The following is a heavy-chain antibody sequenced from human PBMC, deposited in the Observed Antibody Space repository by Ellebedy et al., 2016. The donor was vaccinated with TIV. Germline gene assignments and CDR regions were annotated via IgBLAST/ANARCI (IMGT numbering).Heavy chain of an antibody. D-gene: IGHD4-17*01. Sequence: GESLKISCAASGFTFSSYSMNWVRQAPGKGLEWVSYISSGSGTTYYADSVKGRFTVSRDNAKDSLYLQMDSLRADDTAVYYCARAGDYNLLSPAGGYWGQGTLVTVSS. CDR1: GFTFSSYS. CDR3: ARAGDYNLLSPAGGY. J-gene: IGHJ4*02. V-gene: IGHV3-48*04. CDR2: ISSGSGTT.